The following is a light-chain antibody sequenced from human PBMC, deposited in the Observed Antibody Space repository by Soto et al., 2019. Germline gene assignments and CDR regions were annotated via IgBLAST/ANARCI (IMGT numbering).Light chain of an antibody. Sequence: EIVMTQSPGTLSVSPGERATLSCRASHSVSSNLAWYQQKPGQAPRLLIYGASTRATGIPVRFSGSGSGTDFTLTISSLQFEDFAVYYCQQYNNWPPYTFGQGTKLEIK. CDR2: GAS. J-gene: IGKJ2*01. CDR3: QQYNNWPPYT. V-gene: IGKV3-15*01. CDR1: HSVSSN.